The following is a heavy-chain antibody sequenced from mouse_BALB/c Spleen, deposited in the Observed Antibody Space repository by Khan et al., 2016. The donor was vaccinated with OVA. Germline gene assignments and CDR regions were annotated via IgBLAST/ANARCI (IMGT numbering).Heavy chain of an antibody. Sequence: VQLQQSGAEFVKPGASVKLSCTASGFNIEDTYIHWVKQRPEQGLEWIGKIDPANGKTNYDPKFQGKATLTADTSSNTAYLHLSSLTSEDPVVXYCAPSLLLYAMDYWGHGTSVTVSS. D-gene: IGHD1-2*01. CDR1: GFNIEDTY. CDR3: APSLLLYAMDY. V-gene: IGHV14-3*02. J-gene: IGHJ4*01. CDR2: IDPANGKT.